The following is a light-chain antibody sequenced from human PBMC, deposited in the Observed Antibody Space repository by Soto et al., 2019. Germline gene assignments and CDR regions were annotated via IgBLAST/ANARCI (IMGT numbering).Light chain of an antibody. CDR1: RSVSSY. CDR2: DAS. V-gene: IGKV3-11*01. J-gene: IGKJ5*01. CDR3: QQRSNWPIT. Sequence: EIVLTQSPATLSLSPGESATLSCRATRSVSSYLAWYQQKPGQAPRLLIYDASSRPTDLPARFSGSGSGTDFTLTISSLEPEDFALYYCQQRSNWPITFGQGTRLEI.